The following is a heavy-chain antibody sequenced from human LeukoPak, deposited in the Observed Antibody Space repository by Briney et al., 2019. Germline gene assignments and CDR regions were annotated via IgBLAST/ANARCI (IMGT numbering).Heavy chain of an antibody. CDR2: IGSSAGDT. CDR1: GFTFSSYP. D-gene: IGHD3-10*01. V-gene: IGHV3-23*01. Sequence: GGSLRLSCAASGFTFSSYPMTWVHQAPGKGLEWVSTIGSSAGDTHYADSVKGRFTISRDNSKNSLYLQMNSLRAEDTAVYYCAKYYYTSGSSGGRVFDYWGQGTLVTVSS. CDR3: AKYYYTSGSSGGRVFDY. J-gene: IGHJ4*02.